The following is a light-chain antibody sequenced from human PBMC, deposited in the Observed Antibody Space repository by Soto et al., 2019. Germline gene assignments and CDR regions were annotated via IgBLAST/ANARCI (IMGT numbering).Light chain of an antibody. CDR3: QKYHSAPRT. Sequence: DLPMTQSPSSLSASVGDRVHVPCRASQSISSYLNWYQQKPGKAPKLLIHGASSLQSGVPSRFSGSGSGTEFTLTISSLQPEDIATYYCQKYHSAPRTFGQGTKVDI. V-gene: IGKV1-39*01. CDR1: QSISSY. CDR2: GAS. J-gene: IGKJ1*01.